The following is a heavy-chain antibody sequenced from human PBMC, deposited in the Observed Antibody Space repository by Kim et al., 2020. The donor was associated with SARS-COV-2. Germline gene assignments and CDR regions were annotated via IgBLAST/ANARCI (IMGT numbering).Heavy chain of an antibody. D-gene: IGHD3-16*02. J-gene: IGHJ6*02. V-gene: IGHV1-2*02. CDR3: ARGGQLDYDYVWGSYRPEYYYYSYGMDV. CDR2: SNPNSGGT. Sequence: QGLEWMGWSNPNSGGTNYAQKFQGGVTRTRDTSISTAYMELSRLRSDDTAVYYCARGGQLDYDYVWGSYRPEYYYYSYGMDVWGQGTTVTVSS.